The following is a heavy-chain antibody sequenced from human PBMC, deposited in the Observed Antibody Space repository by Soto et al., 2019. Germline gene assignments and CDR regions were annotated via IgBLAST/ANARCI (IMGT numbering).Heavy chain of an antibody. CDR2: IIANNGNT. CDR3: ARGISKQHLSPFDY. J-gene: IGHJ4*02. V-gene: IGHV1-18*01. Sequence: ASVKVSFRASGGTFSSYAISWVRQAPGQGLEWMGWIIANNGNTNYPQKLQGRVTMTTDASTRTAYMELRSLRSDDTAVYYCARGISKQHLSPFDYWGQGTPVTVSS. D-gene: IGHD6-13*01. CDR1: GGTFSSYA.